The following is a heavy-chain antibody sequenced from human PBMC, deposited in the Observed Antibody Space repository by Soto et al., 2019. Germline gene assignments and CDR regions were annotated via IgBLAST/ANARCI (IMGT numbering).Heavy chain of an antibody. CDR2: INHSGST. CDR3: ARGGAAAGTWDYYYGMDV. J-gene: IGHJ6*02. CDR1: RSAFSGYY. D-gene: IGHD6-13*01. V-gene: IGHV4-34*01. Sequence: SLTRSQNCAVYRSAFSGYYWSLIRQPPGKGLEWIGEINHSGSTNYNPSLKSRVTISVDTSKNQFSLKLSSVTAADTAVYYCARGGAAAGTWDYYYGMDVWGQGTTVTVS.